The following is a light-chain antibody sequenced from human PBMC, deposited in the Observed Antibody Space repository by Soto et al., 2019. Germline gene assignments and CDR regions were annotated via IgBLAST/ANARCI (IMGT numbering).Light chain of an antibody. Sequence: DIQMTQSPSTLSASVGDRVTITCRASQSISSWLAWYQQKPGKAPKLLIYKASSLASGVPSRFSGSGSGTEFTLTISSLQPDDFAPYYCQQYNSYSRTFGQGTKAEIK. V-gene: IGKV1-5*03. CDR3: QQYNSYSRT. CDR1: QSISSW. J-gene: IGKJ1*01. CDR2: KAS.